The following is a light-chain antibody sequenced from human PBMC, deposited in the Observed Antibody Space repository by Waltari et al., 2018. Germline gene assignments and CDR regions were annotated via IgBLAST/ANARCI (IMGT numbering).Light chain of an antibody. CDR1: QSVRSN. V-gene: IGKV3-15*01. Sequence: IVMTQSPPTLSVSPGESATLPCRASQSVRSNLAWYQQKLGQAPRLLIYGASTRATGVPARFSGSGSGTEFTLTISSLQSEDFAVYYCQQYNNWTTFGQGTKVEIK. CDR3: QQYNNWTT. CDR2: GAS. J-gene: IGKJ1*01.